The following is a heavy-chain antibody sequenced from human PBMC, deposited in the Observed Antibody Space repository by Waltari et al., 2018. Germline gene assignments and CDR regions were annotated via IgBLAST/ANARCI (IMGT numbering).Heavy chain of an antibody. J-gene: IGHJ6*02. CDR1: GFSFSDSW. CDR2: IKGDGSEK. CDR3: SKKLDV. Sequence: EEQLVESGGGLVQPGGSLRLSCLASGFSFSDSWMDWVRQAPGKGLEWVANIKGDGSEKYYVDSVKGRFTISRDNAKNSLYLQMNSLRAEDTAVYYCSKKLDVWDQGTTVTVSS. V-gene: IGHV3-7*01.